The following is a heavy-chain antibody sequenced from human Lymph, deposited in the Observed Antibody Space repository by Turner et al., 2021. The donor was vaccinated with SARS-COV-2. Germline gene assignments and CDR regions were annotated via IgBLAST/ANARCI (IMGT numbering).Heavy chain of an antibody. J-gene: IGHJ4*02. V-gene: IGHV3-20*01. CDR1: GFTFDDYG. CDR3: ARGTGAADY. Sequence: EVQLVESGGGVVRPGGSLILACAASGFTFDDYGMSWVRQAPGRGLGWVSNINWNGGSTGYADSVKGRFTISRDNAKNSLYLQVNSLRAEDTALYHCARGTGAADYWGQGTLVTVSS. D-gene: IGHD7-27*01. CDR2: INWNGGST.